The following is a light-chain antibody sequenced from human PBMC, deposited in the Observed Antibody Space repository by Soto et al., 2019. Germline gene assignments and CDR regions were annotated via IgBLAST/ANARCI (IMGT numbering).Light chain of an antibody. Sequence: EIVLTQSPGTLSLSPGERATLSCRASESVSDNYLAWYQQRSGQAPRRLIYGASSRATGIPDRFSGRGFGTDFTLTISRLEPEDFAVYYCQHSGDFRWTFGLGTKVDIK. J-gene: IGKJ1*01. CDR2: GAS. CDR1: ESVSDNY. CDR3: QHSGDFRWT. V-gene: IGKV3-20*01.